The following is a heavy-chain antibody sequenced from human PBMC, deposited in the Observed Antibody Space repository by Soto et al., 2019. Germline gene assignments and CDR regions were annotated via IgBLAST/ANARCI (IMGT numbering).Heavy chain of an antibody. CDR1: GFTFSRCA. J-gene: IGHJ4*02. CDR3: AKLLVYWLFPH. V-gene: IGHV3-23*01. Sequence: PGGSLRLSCAASGFTFSRCAMSWVLQAPGKGLERVSAISGSGGSTYHADSVKGRFTISRDNSKNTLYLQMNSLRAEDTAVYYCAKLLVYWLFPHWGQGTLVTVSS. D-gene: IGHD3-22*01. CDR2: ISGSGGST.